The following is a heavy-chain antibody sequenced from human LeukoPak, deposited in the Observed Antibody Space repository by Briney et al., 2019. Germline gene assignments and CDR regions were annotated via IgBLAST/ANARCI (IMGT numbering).Heavy chain of an antibody. CDR2: IYSSGSI. J-gene: IGHJ4*02. V-gene: IGHV4-4*07. CDR3: ARGAAAGSYFDY. Sequence: PSETLSLTCTVSGGSISSYYWSWIRQPAGKGLEWIGRIYSSGSINYNPSLKSRVTMSIDTSKNQLSLKLSSVTAADTAVYYCARGAAAGSYFDYWGQGTLVTVSS. CDR1: GGSISSYY. D-gene: IGHD6-13*01.